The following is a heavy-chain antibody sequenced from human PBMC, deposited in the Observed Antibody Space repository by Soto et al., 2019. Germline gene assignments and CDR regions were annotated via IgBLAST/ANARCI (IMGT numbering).Heavy chain of an antibody. V-gene: IGHV3-30*18. J-gene: IGHJ6*03. CDR1: GFTFSSYG. CDR2: ISYDGSNK. D-gene: IGHD3-9*01. Sequence: PGGSLRLYCAASGFTFSSYGMHWVRQAPGKGLEWVAVISYDGSNKYYADSVKGRFTISRDNSKNTLCLQMNSLRAEDTAVYYCAKNRLRYFDWSELYYYYMDVWGKGTTVTVS. CDR3: AKNRLRYFDWSELYYYYMDV.